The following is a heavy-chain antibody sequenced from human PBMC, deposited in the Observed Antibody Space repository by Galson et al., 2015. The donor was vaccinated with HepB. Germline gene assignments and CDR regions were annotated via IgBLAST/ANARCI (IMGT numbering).Heavy chain of an antibody. CDR3: ARELSIAAAGTNFDY. V-gene: IGHV3-20*01. CDR2: INWNGGST. D-gene: IGHD6-13*01. J-gene: IGHJ4*02. CDR1: GFTFDDYG. Sequence: SLRLSCAASGFTFDDYGMSWVRQAPGKGLEWVSGINWNGGSTGYADSVKGRFTISRDNAKNSLYLQMNCLRAEDTALYHCARELSIAAAGTNFDYWGQGTLVTVSS.